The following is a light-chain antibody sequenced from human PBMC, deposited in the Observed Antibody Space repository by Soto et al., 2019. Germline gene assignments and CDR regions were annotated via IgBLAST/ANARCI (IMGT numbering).Light chain of an antibody. CDR2: DVS. V-gene: IGLV2-14*01. Sequence: QPVLTQPASVSGSPGQSITISCTGSRSDVGGYNYVSWYQQHPGKAPKLMIYDVSNRPSGVSNRFSGSKSGNTASLTISGLQAEDEADYYCSSYTTSSTPYVFGTGTKVTVL. CDR3: SSYTTSSTPYV. J-gene: IGLJ1*01. CDR1: RSDVGGYNY.